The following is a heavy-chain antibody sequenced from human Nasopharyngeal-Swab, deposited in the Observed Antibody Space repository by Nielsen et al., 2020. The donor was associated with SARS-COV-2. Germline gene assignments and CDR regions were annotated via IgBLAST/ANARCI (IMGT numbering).Heavy chain of an antibody. V-gene: IGHV1-18*01. CDR1: GYTFTSYG. Sequence: ASVKVSCKASGYTFTSYGISWVRQAPGQGLEWMGWISAYNGNTNYAQKLQGRVTMTTDTSTSTAYMELRSLRSEDTAVYYCARNLRSGWYQGFYYYYGMDVWGQGTTVTVSS. CDR2: ISAYNGNT. J-gene: IGHJ6*02. CDR3: ARNLRSGWYQGFYYYYGMDV. D-gene: IGHD6-19*01.